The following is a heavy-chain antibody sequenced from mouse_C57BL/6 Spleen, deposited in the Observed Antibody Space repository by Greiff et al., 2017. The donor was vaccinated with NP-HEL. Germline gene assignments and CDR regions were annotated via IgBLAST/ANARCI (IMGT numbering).Heavy chain of an antibody. CDR3: ARSDHYYAMDY. Sequence: VQLQQPGAELVRPGPSVKLSCKASGYTFTSYWMHWVKQRPGQGLEWIGVIDPSDSYTNYNQKFKGKATLTVDTSSSTAYMQLSSLTSEDSAVYYCARSDHYYAMDYWGQGTSVTVSS. J-gene: IGHJ4*01. CDR1: GYTFTSYW. V-gene: IGHV1-59*01. CDR2: IDPSDSYT.